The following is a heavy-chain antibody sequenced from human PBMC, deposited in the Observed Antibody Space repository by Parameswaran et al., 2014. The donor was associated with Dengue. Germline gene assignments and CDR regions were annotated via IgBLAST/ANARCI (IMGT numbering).Heavy chain of an antibody. D-gene: IGHD3-22*01. J-gene: IGHJ4*02. CDR2: ISYDGSNK. Sequence: VRQAPGKGLEWVAVISYDGSNKYYADSVKGRFTISGDNSKNTLYLQMNSLRAEDTAVYYCARDYYDSSGYYYLPDYFLDYWGQGTLVTVSS. CDR3: ARDYYDSSGYYYLPDYFLDY. V-gene: IGHV3-30-3*01.